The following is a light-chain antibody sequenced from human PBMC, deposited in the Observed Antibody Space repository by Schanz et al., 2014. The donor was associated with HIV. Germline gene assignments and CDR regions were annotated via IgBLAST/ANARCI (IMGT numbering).Light chain of an antibody. CDR3: QQYSTYPYT. V-gene: IGKV1-5*03. CDR2: KAS. J-gene: IGKJ2*01. Sequence: DIQMTQSPPTLSASIGDRVTITCRASQTITDSLAWYQQKPGKAPKLLIYKASNLESGVPSRFIGRGSGTEFTLTISNLEPDDFAIYYCQQYSTYPYTFGQGTKLDIQ. CDR1: QTITDS.